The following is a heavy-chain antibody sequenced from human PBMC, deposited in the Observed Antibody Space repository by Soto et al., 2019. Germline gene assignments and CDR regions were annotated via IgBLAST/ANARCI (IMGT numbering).Heavy chain of an antibody. CDR3: AGNFIAAAGSCFDD. CDR2: IYYSGST. J-gene: IGHJ4*02. V-gene: IGHV4-59*08. Sequence: PSETLSLTCTVSGGSISSYYWSWIRQPPGKGLEWIGYIYYSGSTNYNPSLKSRVTISVDTSKNQFSLKLSSVTAADTAVYYCAGNFIAAAGSCFDDWGQGTLVTVSS. D-gene: IGHD6-13*01. CDR1: GGSISSYY.